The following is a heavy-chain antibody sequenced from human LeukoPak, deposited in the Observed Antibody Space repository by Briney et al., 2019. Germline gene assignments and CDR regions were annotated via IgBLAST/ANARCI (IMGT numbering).Heavy chain of an antibody. CDR3: ARGPRTGDSGGYLNY. V-gene: IGHV4-34*01. CDR1: GGSFSDHY. D-gene: IGHD3-22*01. CDR2: ISHSGRT. J-gene: IGHJ4*02. Sequence: LETLSLTCAVCGGSFSDHYWSWIRQPPGKGLEWIGEISHSGRTDYNPSLKSRVTMSVDTSKYLFSLNLTSMTAADTAVYYCARGPRTGDSGGYLNYWGQGTLVTVSS.